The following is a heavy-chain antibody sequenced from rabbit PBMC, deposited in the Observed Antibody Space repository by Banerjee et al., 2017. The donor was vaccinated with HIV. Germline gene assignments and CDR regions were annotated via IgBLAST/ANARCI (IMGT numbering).Heavy chain of an antibody. V-gene: IGHV1S45*01. D-gene: IGHD4-1*01. CDR3: ARDLAGVIGWNFGL. CDR1: GFDFSDNYD. J-gene: IGHJ3*01. Sequence: QEQLVESGGGLVQPGGSLTLTCKASGFDFSDNYDMCWVRQAPGKGLELIACMDTGNTVYASWAKGPFTISKTSSTTVTLQMTSLTAADTATYFCARDLAGVIGWNFGLWGQGTLVTVS. CDR2: MDTGNT.